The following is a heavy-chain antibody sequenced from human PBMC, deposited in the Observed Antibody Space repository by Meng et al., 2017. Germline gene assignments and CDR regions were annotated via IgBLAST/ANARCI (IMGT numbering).Heavy chain of an antibody. D-gene: IGHD1-26*01. Sequence: VHMGESGGGVVKPGGFLRLSCVASGFTFNNVWMSWVRQAPGKGLEWVGRIKSKNDGGTTDYAAPVKGRFTISRDDSKSTLYLQMSGLRIDDTGVYYCTWDDKAVSDYWGQGTLVTVSS. CDR3: TWDDKAVSDY. V-gene: IGHV3-15*01. CDR1: GFTFNNVW. CDR2: IKSKNDGGTT. J-gene: IGHJ4*02.